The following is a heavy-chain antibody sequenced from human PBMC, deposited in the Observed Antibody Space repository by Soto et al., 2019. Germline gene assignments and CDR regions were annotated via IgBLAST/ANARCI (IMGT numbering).Heavy chain of an antibody. V-gene: IGHV1-2*04. J-gene: IGHJ6*02. CDR1: GYTFTGYY. D-gene: IGHD3-3*01. Sequence: ASVKVSCKASGYTFTGYYMHWVRQAPGQGLEWMGRINPNSGGTNYAQKFQGWVTMTRDTSISTAYMELSRLRSDDTAVYYCARDGERRDFWSGYYRPGGHYYYYDGMDVWGQGTTVTVSS. CDR2: INPNSGGT. CDR3: ARDGERRDFWSGYYRPGGHYYYYDGMDV.